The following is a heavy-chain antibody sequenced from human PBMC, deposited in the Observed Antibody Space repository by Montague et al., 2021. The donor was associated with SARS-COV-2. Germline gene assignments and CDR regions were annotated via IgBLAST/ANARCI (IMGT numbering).Heavy chain of an antibody. CDR1: GSFISSGYY. Sequence: SETLSLTCSVAGSFISSGYYGGWIRQTPGKGLEWIGSRYQNGDTYYSPSLEGPLTILLDTSKNQFSLRLTSVTAADTAVYYCARSGVGVFDFSYFDSWGQGSLVIVSS. CDR3: ARSGVGVFDFSYFDS. CDR2: RYQNGDT. J-gene: IGHJ4*02. V-gene: IGHV4-38-2*02. D-gene: IGHD3-3*01.